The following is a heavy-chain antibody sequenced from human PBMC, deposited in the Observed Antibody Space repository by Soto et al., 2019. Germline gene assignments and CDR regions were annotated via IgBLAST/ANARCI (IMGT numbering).Heavy chain of an antibody. V-gene: IGHV3-23*04. CDR2: ISGNKMTT. D-gene: IGHD3-16*02. Sequence: EIQLVESGGGLAQPGGSLRLSCVASGFSFSEYGMSWVRQTPQKTLEWVASISGNKMTTFYPDSVKGRFFISRDNSDNPLHLQMNSLRDDDTAIYYCAKRRLNTLPSLSDWWGQGVQVTVSS. CDR1: GFSFSEYG. CDR3: AKRRLNTLPSLSDW. J-gene: IGHJ1*01.